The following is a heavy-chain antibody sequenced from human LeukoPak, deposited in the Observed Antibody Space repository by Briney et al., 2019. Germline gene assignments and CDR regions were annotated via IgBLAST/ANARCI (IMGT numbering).Heavy chain of an antibody. V-gene: IGHV3-30*02. CDR1: GFSFSTYA. J-gene: IGHJ4*02. CDR2: MPYDGSDK. CDR3: AGDSDY. Sequence: TGGSLRLSCAASGFSFSTYAMHWVRQAPGKGLEWVAFMPYDGSDKYYADSVKGRFTISRDNSKNTLYLQMNSLRAEDTAVYYCAGDSDYWGQGTLVTVSS.